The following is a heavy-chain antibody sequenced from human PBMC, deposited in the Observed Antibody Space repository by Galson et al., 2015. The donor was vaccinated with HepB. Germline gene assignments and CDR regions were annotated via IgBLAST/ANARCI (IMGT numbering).Heavy chain of an antibody. CDR2: IKTKTDGGTT. CDR1: GFTFINAW. J-gene: IGHJ6*02. Sequence: SLRLSCAASGFTFINAWLFWVRQAPGKGLEWVGRIKTKTDGGTTDYAAPVKDRFTISRDDSKNTVYLQMDRLKTEDTAVYYCTTGIIQLWSNGYYYYNMDVGSQATTVSVYS. CDR3: TTGIIQLWSNGYYYYNMDV. V-gene: IGHV3-15*01. D-gene: IGHD5-18*01.